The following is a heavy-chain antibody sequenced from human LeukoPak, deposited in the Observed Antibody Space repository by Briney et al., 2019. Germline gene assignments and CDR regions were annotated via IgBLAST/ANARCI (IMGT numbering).Heavy chain of an antibody. CDR2: ICSSGSTI. Sequence: GGSLRLSCAASGFTFSDYYMSWIRQAPGKGLEWVSYICSSGSTIYYADSVKGRFNISRDNAKNSLYLQMNSLRAEDTGVYYCASSLNHLVLGVIITSYTELSFCGQRTLVTDSS. V-gene: IGHV3-11*01. CDR3: ASSLNHLVLGVIITSYTELSF. CDR1: GFTFSDYY. D-gene: IGHD3-10*01. J-gene: IGHJ4*02.